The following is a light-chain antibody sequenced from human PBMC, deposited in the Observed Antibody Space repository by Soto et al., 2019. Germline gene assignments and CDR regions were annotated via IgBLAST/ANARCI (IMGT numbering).Light chain of an antibody. V-gene: IGKV3D-20*02. CDR1: QSVSSSY. CDR2: DTV. Sequence: EIVLTQSPGTLSLSPGDSATLSCRATQSVSSSYLAWYQQRSGQAPKLLIYDTVSRAAGVPGRFSGSGSGTEFTLTIRSLQAEGYGDYFCQQHFNGTKTFGHGT. CDR3: QQHFNGTKT. J-gene: IGKJ5*01.